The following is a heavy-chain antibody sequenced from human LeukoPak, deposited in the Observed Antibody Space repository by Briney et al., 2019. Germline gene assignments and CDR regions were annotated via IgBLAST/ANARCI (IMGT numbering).Heavy chain of an antibody. J-gene: IGHJ6*02. D-gene: IGHD3-16*01. CDR2: IYYSGST. V-gene: IGHV4-39*01. CDR1: GGXISSSSYY. Sequence: PSETLSLTCTVSGGXISSSSYYWGWIRQPPGKGLEWIGSIYYSGSTYYNPSLKSRVTISVDTSKNQFSLKLSSVTAADTAVYYCASSSRLDYYGMDVWGQGTTVTVSS. CDR3: ASSSRLDYYGMDV.